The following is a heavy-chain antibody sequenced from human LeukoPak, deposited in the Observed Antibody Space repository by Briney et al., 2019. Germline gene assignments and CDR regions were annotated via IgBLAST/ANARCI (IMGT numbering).Heavy chain of an antibody. V-gene: IGHV3-23*01. CDR3: AKIAETSGSYGQGYDY. Sequence: GGSLRLSCAASGFTFSTYGMSWVRQAPGKGLEWVSGIVGSGGSTYYADSVKGRFTISRDNSKNTLYLQMNSLRAEDTAVFYCAKIAETSGSYGQGYDYWGQGTLVTVSS. CDR2: IVGSGGST. CDR1: GFTFSTYG. J-gene: IGHJ4*02. D-gene: IGHD1-26*01.